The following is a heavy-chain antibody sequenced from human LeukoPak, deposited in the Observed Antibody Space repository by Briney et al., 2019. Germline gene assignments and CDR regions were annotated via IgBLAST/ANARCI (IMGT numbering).Heavy chain of an antibody. Sequence: GGSLRLSCAASGFTFSSYAMSWVRQAPGKRLEWVSGIRDSGSSTYYVDSVKGRFTISRDNSKNTLYLQMNSLQAEDTAIYYCVKKLVGTTSGGPLDYWGQGTLVIVSS. CDR3: VKKLVGTTSGGPLDY. D-gene: IGHD1-26*01. J-gene: IGHJ4*02. CDR1: GFTFSSYA. V-gene: IGHV3-23*01. CDR2: IRDSGSST.